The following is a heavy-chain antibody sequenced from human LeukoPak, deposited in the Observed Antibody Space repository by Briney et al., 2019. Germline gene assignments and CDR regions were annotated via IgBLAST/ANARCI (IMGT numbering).Heavy chain of an antibody. CDR3: ASLYFYGSGSFPNY. Sequence: SETLSLTCAVSGGSISTRYYYWGWIRQPPGKGLEWIGTIHDSGSTYYSPSLKSQVTISVDTSNNQFSLKLSSVTAGGTAVYYCASLYFYGSGSFPNYWGQGILVTVST. CDR1: GGSISTRYYY. CDR2: IHDSGST. D-gene: IGHD3-10*01. V-gene: IGHV4-39*01. J-gene: IGHJ4*02.